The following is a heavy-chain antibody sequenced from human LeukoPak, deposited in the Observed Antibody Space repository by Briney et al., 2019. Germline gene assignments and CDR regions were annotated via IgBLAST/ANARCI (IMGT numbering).Heavy chain of an antibody. CDR3: ARRGREVYVDAFDI. Sequence: TSETLSLTCTVSGGSISSYYWSWIRQPPGKGLEWIGYIYYSGSTNYNPSLKSRVTISVDTSKNQFSLKLSSVTAADTAVYYCARRGREVYVDAFDIWGQGTMVTVSS. J-gene: IGHJ3*02. V-gene: IGHV4-59*08. D-gene: IGHD5/OR15-5a*01. CDR1: GGSISSYY. CDR2: IYYSGST.